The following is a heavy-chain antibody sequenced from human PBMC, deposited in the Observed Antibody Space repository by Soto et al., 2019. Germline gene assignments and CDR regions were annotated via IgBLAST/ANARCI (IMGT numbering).Heavy chain of an antibody. V-gene: IGHV4-59*08. CDR3: ARHPDYDFWSGPFDY. CDR2: IYYSGST. Sequence: QVQLQESGPGLVKPSETLSLTCTVSGGSISSYYWSWIRQPPGKGLEWIGYIYYSGSTNYNPSLKSRVTISVDTSKNQFSLKLSSVTAADTAVYYCARHPDYDFWSGPFDYWGQGTLVTVSS. CDR1: GGSISSYY. D-gene: IGHD3-3*01. J-gene: IGHJ4*02.